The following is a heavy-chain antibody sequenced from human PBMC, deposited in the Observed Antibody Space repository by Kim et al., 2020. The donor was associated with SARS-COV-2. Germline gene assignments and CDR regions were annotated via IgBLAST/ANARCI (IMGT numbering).Heavy chain of an antibody. CDR2: SDT. D-gene: IGHD6-19*01. V-gene: IGHV5-51*01. Sequence: SDTSYRPSFQGQVTISADKSISTAYLQWSSLKASDTAMYYCARLSGGNDYWGQGTLVTVSS. CDR3: ARLSGGNDY. J-gene: IGHJ4*02.